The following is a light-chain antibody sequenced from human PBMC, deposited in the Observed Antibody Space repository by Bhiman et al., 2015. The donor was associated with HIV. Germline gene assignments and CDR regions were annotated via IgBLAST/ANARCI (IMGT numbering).Light chain of an antibody. CDR3: QAWDSSTARV. CDR1: NIGSQS. CDR2: YDS. J-gene: IGLJ1*01. V-gene: IGLV3-21*01. Sequence: SYVLTQPPSVSVAPGKTARMTCGGNNIGSQSVHWYQLKPGQAPVLVMYYDSDRPSGIPERFSGSNSGNTATLTISGTQAMDEADYYCQAWDSSTARVFGTGTRVTVL.